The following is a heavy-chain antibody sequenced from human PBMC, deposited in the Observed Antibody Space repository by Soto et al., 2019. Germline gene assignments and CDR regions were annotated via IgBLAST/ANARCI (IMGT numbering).Heavy chain of an antibody. CDR3: ARQFDYDTSGYYYAY. CDR2: IMPVFGRP. V-gene: IGHV1-69*13. CDR1: GGTFSKNT. J-gene: IGHJ4*02. D-gene: IGHD3-22*01. Sequence: ASVKVSCKASGGTFSKNTISWVRQAPGQGLEWMGGIMPVFGRPNYAQKFQGRVTITADEYTRTAYMELSRLKSDDTAVYYCARQFDYDTSGYYYAYWGQGTQVTVSS.